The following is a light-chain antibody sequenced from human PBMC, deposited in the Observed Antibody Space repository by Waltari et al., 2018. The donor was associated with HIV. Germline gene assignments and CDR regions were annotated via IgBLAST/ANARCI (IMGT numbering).Light chain of an antibody. CDR1: QSVSSRY. CDR3: QQYDVSRT. Sequence: EIVLTQSPATLSLSPGERATLSCRASQSVSSRYLAWYQQKPGQAPRLFIYNVSKRATGIPDRFTGSGSGTDFTLTINSLEPEDFAVYFCQQYDVSRTFGQGTKVEVK. CDR2: NVS. J-gene: IGKJ1*01. V-gene: IGKV3-20*01.